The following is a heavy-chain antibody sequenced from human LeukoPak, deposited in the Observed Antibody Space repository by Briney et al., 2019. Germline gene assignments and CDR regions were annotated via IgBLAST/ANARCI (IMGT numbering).Heavy chain of an antibody. CDR2: MNPSGGST. CDR3: ARDRVGGGYVTFDY. V-gene: IGHV1-46*01. J-gene: IGHJ4*02. CDR1: VYTLTNHY. D-gene: IGHD5-12*01. Sequence: ASVKVSCKASVYTLTNHYIHWVRQAPGQGLEWMGIMNPSGGSTSYPQKSQGRVTMTRDTSTSTVYMELSSLRSEDTAVYYCARDRVGGGYVTFDYWGQGTLVTVSS.